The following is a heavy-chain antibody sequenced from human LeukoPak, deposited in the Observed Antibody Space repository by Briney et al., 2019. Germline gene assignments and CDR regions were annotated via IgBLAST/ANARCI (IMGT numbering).Heavy chain of an antibody. CDR1: GGSISSYY. Sequence: SETLSLTCTVSGGSISSYYWSWIRQPPGKGLEWIGYIYYSGSTNYNPSLKSRVTISVDTSKNQFSLKLSSVTAADTAVYYCASLSGGPYPIHDYWGQGTLVTVSS. V-gene: IGHV4-59*01. CDR2: IYYSGST. CDR3: ASLSGGPYPIHDY. J-gene: IGHJ4*02. D-gene: IGHD6-25*01.